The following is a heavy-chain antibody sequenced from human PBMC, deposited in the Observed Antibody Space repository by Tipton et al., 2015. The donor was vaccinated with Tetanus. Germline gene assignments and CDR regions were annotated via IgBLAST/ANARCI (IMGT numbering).Heavy chain of an antibody. Sequence: TLSLTCSVSGGSVSSDNWRSWVRQAPGKEPVWIGEIYHSGNTNYNPSLKSRVTLSVDKSKNQLSLRLSSVTAADTGVYYCVRFRGSGGAYFYAMDGWGPGAAVIVSS. V-gene: IGHV4-4*02. CDR2: IYHSGNT. CDR3: VRFRGSGGAYFYAMDG. J-gene: IGHJ6*02. D-gene: IGHD2-15*01. CDR1: GGSVSSDNW.